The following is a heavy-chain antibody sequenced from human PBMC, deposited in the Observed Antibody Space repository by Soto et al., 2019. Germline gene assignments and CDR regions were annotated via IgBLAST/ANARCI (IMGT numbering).Heavy chain of an antibody. J-gene: IGHJ6*02. CDR2: LSSNGIGT. D-gene: IGHD6-13*01. CDR1: VFTVSSFG. V-gene: IGHV3-64D*06. CDR3: VKDMGQAAVGIRYPYGLDV. Sequence: GGCLRLSCSGSVFTVSSFGMHWVRQAPGKGLEHVSTLSSNGIGTYYADSVKGRFTFPRDTSKNTLYLQMSSLRTEDTAVYYCVKDMGQAAVGIRYPYGLDVWGLGTTVTVSS.